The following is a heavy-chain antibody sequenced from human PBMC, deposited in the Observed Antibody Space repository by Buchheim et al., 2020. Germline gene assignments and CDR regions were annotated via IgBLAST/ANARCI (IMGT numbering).Heavy chain of an antibody. D-gene: IGHD3-3*01. CDR3: AREASGGYDFWSGYFGRNYYYGMDV. V-gene: IGHV4-31*03. Sequence: QVQLQESGPGLVKPSQTLSLTCTVSGGSISSGGYYWSWIRQHPGKGLEWIGYIYYSGSTYYNPSLKRRVTISVATSKNQFSLKLSSVTAADTAVYYCAREASGGYDFWSGYFGRNYYYGMDVWGQGTT. CDR2: IYYSGST. CDR1: GGSISSGGYY. J-gene: IGHJ6*02.